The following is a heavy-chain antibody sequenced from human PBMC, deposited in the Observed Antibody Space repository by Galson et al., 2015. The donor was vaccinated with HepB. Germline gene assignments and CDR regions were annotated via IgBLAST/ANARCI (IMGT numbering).Heavy chain of an antibody. Sequence: SVKVSCKASGYTFTSYGISWVRQAPGQGLEWMGWISAYNGNTNYAQKLQGRVTMTTDTSTSTAYVELRSLRSDDTAVYYCARVSLGGEIEADYYGMDVWGQGTTVTVSS. CDR3: ARVSLGGEIEADYYGMDV. CDR1: GYTFTSYG. V-gene: IGHV1-18*04. D-gene: IGHD2/OR15-2a*01. CDR2: ISAYNGNT. J-gene: IGHJ6*02.